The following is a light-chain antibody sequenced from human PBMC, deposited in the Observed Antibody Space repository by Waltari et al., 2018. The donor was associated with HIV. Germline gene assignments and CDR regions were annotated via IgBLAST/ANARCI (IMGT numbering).Light chain of an antibody. CDR1: QSLLHSNGYNY. V-gene: IGKV2-28*01. J-gene: IGKJ1*01. CDR2: LGS. Sequence: DLVMTQSPLSLPVTPGEPASISYRPSQSLLHSNGYNYLDWYLQKPGQSPQLLIYLGSNRASGVPDRFSGSGSGTDFTLKISRVEAEDVGVYYCMQALQTTWTFGQGTKVEIK. CDR3: MQALQTTWT.